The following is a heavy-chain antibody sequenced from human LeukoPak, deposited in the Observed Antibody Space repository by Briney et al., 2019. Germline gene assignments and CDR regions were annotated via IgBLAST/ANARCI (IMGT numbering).Heavy chain of an antibody. Sequence: ASVKVSCTASGYTFTGYYMHWVRQAPGQGREWMGIINPSGGSTSYAQKFKGRVTMTRDMSTSTVYMELSSLRSEDTAVYYCARDTPGMATEAHGFDYWGQGTLVTVSS. CDR2: INPSGGST. J-gene: IGHJ4*02. D-gene: IGHD5-24*01. CDR3: ARDTPGMATEAHGFDY. CDR1: GYTFTGYY. V-gene: IGHV1-46*01.